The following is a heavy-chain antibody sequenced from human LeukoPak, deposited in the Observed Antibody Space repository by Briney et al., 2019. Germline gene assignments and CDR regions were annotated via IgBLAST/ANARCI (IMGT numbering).Heavy chain of an antibody. Sequence: SVKVSCKASGGTFSSYAISWVRQAPGQGLEWMGGIIPIFGTANYAQKFQGRVTITADESTSTAYMELSSLRSEDTAVYYCARENDFWSGYPPLYGMDVWGQGTMVTVSS. J-gene: IGHJ6*02. CDR1: GGTFSSYA. CDR2: IIPIFGTA. V-gene: IGHV1-69*13. D-gene: IGHD3-3*01. CDR3: ARENDFWSGYPPLYGMDV.